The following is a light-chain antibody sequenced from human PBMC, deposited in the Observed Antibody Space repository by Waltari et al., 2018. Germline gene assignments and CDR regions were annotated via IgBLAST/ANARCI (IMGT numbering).Light chain of an antibody. CDR2: GKS. CDR1: QSISKY. Sequence: DIQMTQSPSSLSASLGDRVTITCRASQSISKYLNWYQQRPGKAPKLLIYGKSSLQSGVPSRFSGSGPGTDFTLTINTLQPEDFATYFCQQSYGPPYTFGQGTRLEIK. V-gene: IGKV1-39*01. J-gene: IGKJ2*01. CDR3: QQSYGPPYT.